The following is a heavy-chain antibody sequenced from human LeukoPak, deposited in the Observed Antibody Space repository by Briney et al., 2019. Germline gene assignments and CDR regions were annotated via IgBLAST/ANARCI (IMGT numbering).Heavy chain of an antibody. D-gene: IGHD4-17*01. CDR3: ARGYGDFRVEGRYFHS. V-gene: IGHV1-2*02. CDR2: INPNSGGT. J-gene: IGHJ4*02. CDR1: GYTFTGYY. Sequence: ASVKVSCKASGYTFTGYYMHWVRQAPGQGLEWMGWINPNSGGTNYAQKFQGRVTMTRDTSISTAYMELSRLRSDDTAVYYCARGYGDFRVEGRYFHSWGQGTLVTVSS.